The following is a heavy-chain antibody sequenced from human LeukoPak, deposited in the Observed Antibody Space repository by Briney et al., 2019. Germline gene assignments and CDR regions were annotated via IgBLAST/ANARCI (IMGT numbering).Heavy chain of an antibody. CDR2: IAGNSGTK. CDR3: VRVSNGVTGGDY. J-gene: IGHJ4*02. D-gene: IGHD7-27*01. V-gene: IGHV3-11*04. CDR1: GFTFSDYY. Sequence: GGSLRLSCAASGFTFSDYYMDWIRQAPGMGLEWISYIAGNSGTKLYADSVKGRFTISISRDNDQNSVYLQMNSLRVEDTAVYYCVRVSNGVTGGDYWGQGTLVTVSS.